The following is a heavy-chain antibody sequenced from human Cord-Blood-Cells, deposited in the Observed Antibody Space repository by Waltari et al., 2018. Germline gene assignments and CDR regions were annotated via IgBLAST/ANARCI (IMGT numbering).Heavy chain of an antibody. V-gene: IGHV4-34*01. CDR1: GGSFSGYY. Sequence: QVQLQQWGAGLLKPSETLSLTCAVYGGSFSGYYWSWHRQPPGKGLEWIGEINHSGITNYNPSLKSRVTISVDTSKNQFSLKLSSVTAADTAVYYCARGLNDAFDIWGQGTMVTVSS. J-gene: IGHJ3*02. CDR3: ARGLNDAFDI. CDR2: INHSGIT.